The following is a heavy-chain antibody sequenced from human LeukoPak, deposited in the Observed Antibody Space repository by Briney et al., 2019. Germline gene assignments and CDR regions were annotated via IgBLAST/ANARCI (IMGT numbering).Heavy chain of an antibody. CDR1: GGSFSGYY. CDR2: INHSGST. J-gene: IGHJ3*02. V-gene: IGHV4-34*01. CDR3: ARVGDYGDHDAFDI. D-gene: IGHD4-17*01. Sequence: PSETLSLTCAVYGGSFSGYYWSWIRQPPGKGLEWIGEINHSGSTNYNPSLKSRVTISVDTSKNQFSLKLSSVTAADTAVYYCARVGDYGDHDAFDIWGQGTMVTVSS.